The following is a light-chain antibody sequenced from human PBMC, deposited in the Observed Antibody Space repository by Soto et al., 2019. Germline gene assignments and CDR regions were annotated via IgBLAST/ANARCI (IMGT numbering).Light chain of an antibody. Sequence: EIVLTQSPVTLSVSPGERATLSCRASQTISRSLAWYQQKPGQAPRLLIYDASTRATGIPARFSGSGSGTEFTLTISSLEPEDFAVYYCQQRSNWPPITFGQGTRLEIK. CDR2: DAS. V-gene: IGKV3-11*01. CDR1: QTISRS. J-gene: IGKJ5*01. CDR3: QQRSNWPPIT.